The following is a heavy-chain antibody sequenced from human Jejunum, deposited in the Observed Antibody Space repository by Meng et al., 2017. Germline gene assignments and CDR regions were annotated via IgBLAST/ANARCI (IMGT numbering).Heavy chain of an antibody. CDR2: IYHSGST. J-gene: IGHJ6*02. CDR1: GDSINRYY. D-gene: IGHD3-16*01. Sequence: SETLSLTCTVSGDSINRYYWTWIRQSPGKGLEWIGYIYHSGSTKYNPSLTSRVTLSTDASKNKFSLKLSSVTAADTAVYYCARDARSYYVYGMDVWGQGTKVTVSS. CDR3: ARDARSYYVYGMDV. V-gene: IGHV4-59*01.